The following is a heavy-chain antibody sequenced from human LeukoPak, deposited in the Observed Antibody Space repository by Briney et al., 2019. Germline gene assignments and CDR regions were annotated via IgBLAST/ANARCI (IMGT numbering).Heavy chain of an antibody. Sequence: GGSLRLSCAASGFTFDEYGMSWVRQAPGKGLEWVSGINWNGGSTGYADSVKGRFTISRDNAKNSLYLQMNSLRAEDTALYYCARARLGTIYYYYYMDVWGKGTTVTVSS. D-gene: IGHD7-27*01. CDR2: INWNGGST. J-gene: IGHJ6*03. V-gene: IGHV3-20*04. CDR1: GFTFDEYG. CDR3: ARARLGTIYYYYYMDV.